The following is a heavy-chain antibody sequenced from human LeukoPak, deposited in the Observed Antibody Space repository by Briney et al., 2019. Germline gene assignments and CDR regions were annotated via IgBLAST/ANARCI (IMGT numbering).Heavy chain of an antibody. CDR1: GGSFTGYY. Sequence: SETLSLTCAVYGGSFTGYYWSWIRQPPGKGLEWIGEINHSGSTNYNPSLKSRVTISVDTSKNQFSLKLRSVTAADTAVYYCARGMTTVTNFDYWGQGTLVTVSS. D-gene: IGHD4-11*01. J-gene: IGHJ4*02. V-gene: IGHV4-34*01. CDR3: ARGMTTVTNFDY. CDR2: INHSGST.